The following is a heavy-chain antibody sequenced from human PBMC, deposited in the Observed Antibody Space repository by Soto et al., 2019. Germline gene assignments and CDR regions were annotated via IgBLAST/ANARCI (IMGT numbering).Heavy chain of an antibody. Sequence: EVQLLESGGGLVQPGGSLRLSCAASGFTFSSYAMSWVRQAPGKGLEWVSAISGSGGSTYYADSVKGRFTISRDNSKNTLYLQMNSLRAEDTAVYYCAKDPIKKYQQDRLNDYWGQGTLVTVSS. CDR3: AKDPIKKYQQDRLNDY. CDR1: GFTFSSYA. D-gene: IGHD2-2*01. V-gene: IGHV3-23*01. CDR2: ISGSGGST. J-gene: IGHJ4*02.